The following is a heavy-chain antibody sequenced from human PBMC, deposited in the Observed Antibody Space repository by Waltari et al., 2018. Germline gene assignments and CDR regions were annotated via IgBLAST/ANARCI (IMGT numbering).Heavy chain of an antibody. CDR3: ATYYSSGWYGTFDY. J-gene: IGHJ4*02. Sequence: QVQLQESGPGLVKPSETLSLTCTASGGSISSYYWSWIRQPPGKGLEWIGYIYYSGSTNYNPSLKSRVTISVDTSKNQFSLKLSSVTAADTAVYYCATYYSSGWYGTFDYWGQGTLVTVSS. V-gene: IGHV4-59*01. CDR2: IYYSGST. D-gene: IGHD6-19*01. CDR1: GGSISSYY.